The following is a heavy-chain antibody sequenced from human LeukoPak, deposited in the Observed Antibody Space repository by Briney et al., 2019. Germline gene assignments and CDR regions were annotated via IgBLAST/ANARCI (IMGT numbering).Heavy chain of an antibody. D-gene: IGHD2-15*01. CDR2: TKPDGSAE. CDR3: ARDGGLNTGFDY. CDR1: GFTFRNYW. Sequence: AGGSLRLSCAASGFTFRNYWMGWVRQAPGKGLEWVANTKPDGSAEYYADSVRGRFTTSRDNANNLLYLQMNRLRAEDTAVYYCARDGGLNTGFDYWGQGTLVTVSS. J-gene: IGHJ4*02. V-gene: IGHV3-7*01.